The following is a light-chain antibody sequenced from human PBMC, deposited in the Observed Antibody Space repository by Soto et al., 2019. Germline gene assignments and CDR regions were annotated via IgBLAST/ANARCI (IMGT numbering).Light chain of an antibody. CDR3: QQSYSTPRT. V-gene: IGKV1-39*01. CDR1: QSISSY. CDR2: AAS. J-gene: IGKJ2*01. Sequence: IHIAHSRSSLSASVGARVTITCRASQSISSYLNWYQQKPGKAPKLLIYAASSLQSGVPSRFSGSGSGTDFTLTISSLQPEDFATYYCQQSYSTPRTFGQGTKVDIK.